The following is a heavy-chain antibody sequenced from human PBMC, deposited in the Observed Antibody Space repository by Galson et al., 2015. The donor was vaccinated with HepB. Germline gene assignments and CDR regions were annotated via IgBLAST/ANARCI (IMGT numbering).Heavy chain of an antibody. CDR3: ARRGSGHHDY. CDR1: GYRFTSYW. J-gene: IGHJ4*02. Sequence: QSGAEVKKPGESPRISCKASGYRFTSYWIGWVRQMPGKGLEWMGIVYPGDSETRYSPSFQGQVTLSADNSISTAYLQWSSLKASDTAMYFCARRGSGHHDYWGQGTLVTVSS. CDR2: VYPGDSET. V-gene: IGHV5-51*03. D-gene: IGHD6-19*01.